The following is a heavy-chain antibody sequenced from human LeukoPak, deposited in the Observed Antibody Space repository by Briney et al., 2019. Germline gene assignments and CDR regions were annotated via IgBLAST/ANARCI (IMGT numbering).Heavy chain of an antibody. D-gene: IGHD6-13*01. Sequence: EASVKVSCKASGYTFTGYYMHWVRQAPGQGLEWMGGFDPEDGETIYAQKFQGRVTMTEDTSTDTAYMELSSLRSEDTAVYYCATGDSSSWYRYYFDYWGQGTLVTVSS. CDR3: ATGDSSSWYRYYFDY. CDR2: FDPEDGET. J-gene: IGHJ4*02. V-gene: IGHV1-24*01. CDR1: GYTFTGYY.